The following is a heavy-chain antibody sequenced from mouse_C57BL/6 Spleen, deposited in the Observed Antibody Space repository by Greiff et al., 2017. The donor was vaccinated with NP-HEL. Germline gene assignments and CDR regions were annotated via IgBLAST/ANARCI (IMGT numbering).Heavy chain of an antibody. D-gene: IGHD2-5*01. CDR3: ARSGYYSNYDWYFDV. V-gene: IGHV1-80*01. Sequence: VQLQQSGAELVKPGASVKISCKASGYAFSSYWMNWVKQRPGKGLEWIGQIYPGDGDTNYNGKFKGKATLTADKSSSTAYMQLSSLTSEDSAVYFCARSGYYSNYDWYFDVWGTGPTVPVSS. J-gene: IGHJ1*03. CDR2: IYPGDGDT. CDR1: GYAFSSYW.